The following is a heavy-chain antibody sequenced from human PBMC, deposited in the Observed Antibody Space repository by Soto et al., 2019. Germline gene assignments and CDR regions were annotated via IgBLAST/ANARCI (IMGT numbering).Heavy chain of an antibody. V-gene: IGHV3-30*18. CDR2: ISHDGSNK. CDR3: AKDRPVKGRSGSLSS. Sequence: PGESLKISCAASGFTFSSYGMHWVRQAPGKGLEWVALISHDGSNKFYADSVKGRFTFSRYNYKNTLYLQMNSLRAEDTAVYYCAKDRPVKGRSGSLSSWGQGTLVTVSS. D-gene: IGHD1-26*01. CDR1: GFTFSSYG. J-gene: IGHJ5*02.